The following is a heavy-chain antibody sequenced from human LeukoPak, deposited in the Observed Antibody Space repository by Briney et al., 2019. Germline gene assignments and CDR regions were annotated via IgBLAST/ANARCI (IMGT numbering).Heavy chain of an antibody. J-gene: IGHJ4*02. Sequence: QAGGSLRLSCAASGFTFSSSWMSWVRQAPGRGLEWVATIKQDGSERYNVDSVKGRFTISRDNADNSLYLQMNSLRAEDTAVYFCARGTGYYVYWGQGTLVTVS. V-gene: IGHV3-7*03. CDR2: IKQDGSER. CDR1: GFTFSSSW. D-gene: IGHD3/OR15-3a*01. CDR3: ARGTGYYVY.